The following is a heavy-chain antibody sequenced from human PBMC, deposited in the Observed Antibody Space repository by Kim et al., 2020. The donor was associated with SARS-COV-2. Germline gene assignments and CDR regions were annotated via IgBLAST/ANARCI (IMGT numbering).Heavy chain of an antibody. J-gene: IGHJ4*02. CDR2: IRRKVHGETT. CDR1: GFTFGDYA. Sequence: GGSLRLSCSGSGFTFGDYAMDWVRQAPGKGLEWVGFIRRKVHGETTEYAASVKGRFTISRDDSTNIVYLQMSSLASEDTAVYYCTRENRLYSFDLWGQGTLVTVSS. V-gene: IGHV3-49*04. CDR3: TRENRLYSFDL. D-gene: IGHD3-16*02.